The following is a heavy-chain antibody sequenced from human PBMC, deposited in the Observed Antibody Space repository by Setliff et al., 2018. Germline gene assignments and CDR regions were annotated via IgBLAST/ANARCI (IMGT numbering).Heavy chain of an antibody. D-gene: IGHD3-10*01. J-gene: IGHJ4*02. Sequence: SETLSLTCTVSGGSISSMSYYWNWIRQPAGKGLEWIGRIYVTESTKYNPSLKSRVTLSIDTSKNQFSLKLSSVTAADAALYYCAASRAYTGAVEEWFLPKTFDFWGQGSPVNVSS. CDR1: GGSISSMSYY. CDR2: IYVTEST. CDR3: AASRAYTGAVEEWFLPKTFDF. V-gene: IGHV4-61*02.